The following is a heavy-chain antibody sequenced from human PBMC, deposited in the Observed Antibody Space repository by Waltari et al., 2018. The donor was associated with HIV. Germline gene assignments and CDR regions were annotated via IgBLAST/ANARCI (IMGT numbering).Heavy chain of an antibody. V-gene: IGHV1-69*01. D-gene: IGHD5-18*01. CDR2: IIPIFGTA. CDR3: ASGGLRRDADTAMVVYYYGMDV. CDR1: GGTFSSYA. J-gene: IGHJ6*02. Sequence: QVQLVQSGAEVKKPGSSVKVPCKASGGTFSSYAISRVRQAPGQGLEWMGGIIPIFGTANYAQKFQGRVTITADESTSTAYMELSSLRSEDTAVYYCASGGLRRDADTAMVVYYYGMDVWGQGTTVTVSS.